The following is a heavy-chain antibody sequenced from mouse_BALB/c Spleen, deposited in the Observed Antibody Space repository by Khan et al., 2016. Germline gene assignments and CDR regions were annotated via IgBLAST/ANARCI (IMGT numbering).Heavy chain of an antibody. CDR2: INTNTGEP. Sequence: QIQLVQSGPDLKKPGETVKISCKASGYTFTNYGMNWVKQAPGKGLKWMGWINTNTGEPTYAEEFKGRFAFSLETSATTAYLQINNLKNEDTATYFCAEDYYGSSWFAYWGQGTLVTVSA. CDR3: AEDYYGSSWFAY. CDR1: GYTFTNYG. V-gene: IGHV9-3*02. J-gene: IGHJ3*01. D-gene: IGHD1-1*01.